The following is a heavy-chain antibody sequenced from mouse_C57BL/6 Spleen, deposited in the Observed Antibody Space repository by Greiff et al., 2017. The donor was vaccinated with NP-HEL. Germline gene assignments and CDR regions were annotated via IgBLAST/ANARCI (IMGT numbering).Heavy chain of an antibody. CDR1: GYTFTEYT. V-gene: IGHV1-62-2*01. Sequence: VQLQESGAELVKPGASVKLSCKASGYTFTEYTIHWVKQRSGQGLEWIGWFYPGSGSIKYNEKFKDKATLTADKSSSTVYMELSRLTSEDSAVYFCARHEEVSYGRRDYYAMDYWGQGTSVTVSS. D-gene: IGHD2-1*01. CDR2: FYPGSGSI. J-gene: IGHJ4*01. CDR3: ARHEEVSYGRRDYYAMDY.